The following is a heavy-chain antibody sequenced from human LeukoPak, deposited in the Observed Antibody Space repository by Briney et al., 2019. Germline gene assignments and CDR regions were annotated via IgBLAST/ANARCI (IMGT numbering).Heavy chain of an antibody. CDR3: ARVRDGGYDFFDY. V-gene: IGHV6-1*01. Sequence: SQTLSLTCAISGDSVTSYSATWIWITQSPLLDLVWLVRTDYRSKWYSDYAESVKSRITINTDTSKNQFALQLNYVTPEDTAGYYCARVRDGGYDFFDYWGQGTLVTVSS. D-gene: IGHD5-12*01. CDR2: TDYRSKWYS. J-gene: IGHJ4*02. CDR1: GDSVTSYSAT.